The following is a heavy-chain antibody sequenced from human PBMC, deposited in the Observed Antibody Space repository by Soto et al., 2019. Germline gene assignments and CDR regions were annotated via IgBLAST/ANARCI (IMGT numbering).Heavy chain of an antibody. V-gene: IGHV1-69*04. D-gene: IGHD3-16*01. J-gene: IGHJ3*02. CDR3: ARQGTKRLTSGDDAFDI. CDR2: IIPILGIA. CDR1: GGTFSSYA. Sequence: ASVKVSCKASGGTFSSYAISWVRRAPGQGLEWMGRIIPILGIANYAQKFQGRVTITADKFTSTAYMELSSLRSEDTAVYYCARQGTKRLTSGDDAFDIWGQGTMVTVSS.